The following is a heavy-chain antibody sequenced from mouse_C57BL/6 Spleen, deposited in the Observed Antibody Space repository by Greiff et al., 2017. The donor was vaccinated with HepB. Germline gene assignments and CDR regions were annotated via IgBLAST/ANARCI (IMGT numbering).Heavy chain of an antibody. CDR3: ARYYDPYYAMDY. V-gene: IGHV1-4*01. J-gene: IGHJ4*01. Sequence: VQLQQSGAELARPGASVKMSCKASGYTFTSYTMHWVKQRPGQGLEWIGYINPSSGYTKYNQKFKDKATLTADKSSSTAYMQLSSLTSEDSAVYYCARYYDPYYAMDYWGQGTSVTVSS. CDR2: INPSSGYT. CDR1: GYTFTSYT. D-gene: IGHD2-4*01.